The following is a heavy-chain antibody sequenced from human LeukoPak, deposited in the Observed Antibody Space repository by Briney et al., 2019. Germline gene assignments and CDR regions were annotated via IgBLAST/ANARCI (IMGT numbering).Heavy chain of an antibody. Sequence: GRSLRLSCAASGFTFDDYAMHWVRQAPGKGLEWVSGISWNSGSIGYADSVKGRFTISRDNAKNSLYLQMNSLRAEDTVVYYCAKVRGRGYYDSSGYYPFDYWGQGTLVTVSS. D-gene: IGHD3-22*01. CDR3: AKVRGRGYYDSSGYYPFDY. CDR2: ISWNSGSI. CDR1: GFTFDDYA. V-gene: IGHV3-9*01. J-gene: IGHJ4*02.